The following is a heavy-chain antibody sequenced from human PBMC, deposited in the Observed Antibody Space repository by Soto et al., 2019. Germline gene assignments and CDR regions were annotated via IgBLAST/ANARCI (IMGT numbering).Heavy chain of an antibody. CDR1: GFTFSSYS. V-gene: IGHV3-21*01. CDR3: ARELSIAARGDFDY. CDR2: ISSSSSYI. Sequence: GGSLRLSCAASGFTFSSYSMNWVRQAPGKGLEWVSSISSSSSYIYYADSVKGRFTISRDNAKNSLYLQMNSLRAEDTAVYYCARELSIAARGDFDYWGQGNLVTV. D-gene: IGHD6-6*01. J-gene: IGHJ4*02.